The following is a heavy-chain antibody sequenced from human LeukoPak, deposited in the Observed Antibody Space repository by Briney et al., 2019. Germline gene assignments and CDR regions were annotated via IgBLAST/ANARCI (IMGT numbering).Heavy chain of an antibody. CDR3: ARGAYSSGWYYY. CDR2: IYYSGST. J-gene: IGHJ4*02. CDR1: GGSISSSSYY. V-gene: IGHV4-39*01. Sequence: SETLSLTCTVSGGSISSSSYYWGWIRQPPGKGLEWIGSIYYSGSTYYNPSLKSRVTISVDTSKNQFSLKLSSVTAADTAVYYCARGAYSSGWYYYWGQGTLVTVSS. D-gene: IGHD6-19*01.